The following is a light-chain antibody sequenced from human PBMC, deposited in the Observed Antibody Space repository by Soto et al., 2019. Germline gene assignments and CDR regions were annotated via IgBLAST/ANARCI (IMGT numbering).Light chain of an antibody. J-gene: IGKJ4*01. CDR1: QSISSNF. V-gene: IGKV3-20*01. CDR3: QQYVAAPLT. Sequence: EIVLTQSPGTLSLSPGERATLSCRASQSISSNFLAWHQQKPGQAPRLLIYGASRRATGIPDRFSGSGSGTEFTLNITKLEPEDFAVYFCQQYVAAPLTFGGGTKAEIK. CDR2: GAS.